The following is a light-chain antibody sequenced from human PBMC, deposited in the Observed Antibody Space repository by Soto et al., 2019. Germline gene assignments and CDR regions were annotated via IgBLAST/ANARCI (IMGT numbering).Light chain of an antibody. V-gene: IGLV2-11*01. CDR2: DVS. CDR3: CSYAGSYSNWV. Sequence: QSALTQPRSVYGSPGQSVTISCTGTSSDVGGYNYVSWYQQHPGKAPKLMIYDVSKRPSGVPDRFSGSKSGNTASLTISGLQAEDEADYYCCSYAGSYSNWVFGGGTKVTVL. J-gene: IGLJ3*02. CDR1: SSDVGGYNY.